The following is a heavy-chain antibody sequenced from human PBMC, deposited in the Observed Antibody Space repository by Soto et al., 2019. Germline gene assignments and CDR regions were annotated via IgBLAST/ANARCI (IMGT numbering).Heavy chain of an antibody. Sequence: PGGSLRLCCAACGFTFSSFSMNWVRQAPGRGLEWVSSISSSSTYIYYADSVRGRFTISRDNAKNSLFLQLNSLRAEDTAVYYCVRDRLSCSSTSCYFDYWGQGTLVTVSS. J-gene: IGHJ4*01. V-gene: IGHV3-21*01. CDR1: GFTFSSFS. CDR3: VRDRLSCSSTSCYFDY. D-gene: IGHD2-2*01. CDR2: ISSSSTYI.